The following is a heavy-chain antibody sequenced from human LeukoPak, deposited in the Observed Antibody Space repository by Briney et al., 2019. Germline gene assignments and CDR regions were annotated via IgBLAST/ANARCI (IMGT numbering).Heavy chain of an antibody. CDR1: GFTVSSNY. Sequence: QTGGSLRLSCAASGFTVSSNYMSWVRQAPGKGLEWVSVIYSGGSTYYADSVKGRFTISRDNSKNTLYLQTNSLRAEDTAVYYCARVQTTVTLYYYYYMDVWGKGTTVTVSS. D-gene: IGHD4-11*01. CDR2: IYSGGST. CDR3: ARVQTTVTLYYYYYMDV. V-gene: IGHV3-53*01. J-gene: IGHJ6*03.